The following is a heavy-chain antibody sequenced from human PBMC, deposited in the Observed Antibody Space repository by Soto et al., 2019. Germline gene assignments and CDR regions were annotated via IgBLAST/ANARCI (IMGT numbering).Heavy chain of an antibody. CDR3: ARGSSSWFYHY. V-gene: IGHV3-30-3*01. CDR1: GFTFSSYA. J-gene: IGHJ4*02. D-gene: IGHD6-13*01. Sequence: PGGSLRLSCAASGFTFSSYAMHWVRQAPGKGLEWVAVISYDGSNKYYADSVKGRFTISRDNSKNTLYLQMNSLRAEDTAVYYCARGSSSWFYHYWGQGTLVTVSS. CDR2: ISYDGSNK.